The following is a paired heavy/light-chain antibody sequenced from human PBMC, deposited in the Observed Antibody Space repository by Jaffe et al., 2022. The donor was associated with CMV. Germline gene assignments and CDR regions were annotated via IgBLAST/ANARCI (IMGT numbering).Light chain of an antibody. CDR2: KDS. CDR3: QSADSSGTPVV. V-gene: IGLV3-25*03. J-gene: IGLJ2*01. CDR1: ALPKQY. Sequence: SYELTQPPSVSVSPGQTARITCSGDALPKQYAYWYQQKPGQAPILVIYKDSDRPSGIPERFSGSSSGTTVTLTISGVQAEDEADYYCQSADSSGTPVVFGGGTKLTVL.
Heavy chain of an antibody. Sequence: QVQLVQSGAEVKKPGASVKVSCKASGYTFTGYYMHWVRQAPGQGLEWMGWINPNTGGTNYAQKFQGRVTMTRDTSISTASMELSRLRSDDTAVFYCARGNEYDASSGYNYYYFYGMDVWGQGTTVTVSS. V-gene: IGHV1-2*02. J-gene: IGHJ6*02. CDR1: GYTFTGYY. CDR2: INPNTGGT. D-gene: IGHD3-22*01. CDR3: ARGNEYDASSGYNYYYFYGMDV.